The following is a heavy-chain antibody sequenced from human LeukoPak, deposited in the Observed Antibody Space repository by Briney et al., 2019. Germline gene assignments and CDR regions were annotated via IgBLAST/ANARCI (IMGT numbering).Heavy chain of an antibody. Sequence: PGGSLRLSCAASGFTLNTYAMSWVRQAPGKGLEWVANIKQDGSEKYSVDSVKGRFTISRDNAKNSLYMQMNSLRAEDTAVYYCARVMSASVWRSYGSYYYYYYMDIWGKGTTVTVSS. CDR2: IKQDGSEK. CDR1: GFTLNTYA. D-gene: IGHD3-16*01. V-gene: IGHV3-7*01. CDR3: ARVMSASVWRSYGSYYYYYYMDI. J-gene: IGHJ6*03.